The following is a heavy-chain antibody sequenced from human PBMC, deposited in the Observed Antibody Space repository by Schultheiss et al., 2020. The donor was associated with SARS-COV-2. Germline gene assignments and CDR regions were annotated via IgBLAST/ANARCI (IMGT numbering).Heavy chain of an antibody. J-gene: IGHJ3*02. CDR3: ARVFYGSGSYYNGDAFDI. D-gene: IGHD3-10*01. Sequence: SETLSLTCTVCGGSISSYYWSWIRQPPGKGLEWIGYIYYSGSTNYNPSLKSRVTISVDTSKNQFSLKLSSVTAADTAVYYCARVFYGSGSYYNGDAFDIWGQGTMVTVSS. V-gene: IGHV4-59*01. CDR1: GGSISSYY. CDR2: IYYSGST.